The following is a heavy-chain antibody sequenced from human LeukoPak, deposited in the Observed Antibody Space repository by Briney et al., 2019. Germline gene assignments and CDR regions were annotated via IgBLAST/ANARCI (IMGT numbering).Heavy chain of an antibody. Sequence: ASVKVSCKASGYTFTSYGISWVRQAPGQGLEWMGWISAYNGNTNYAQKLQGRVTMTTDTSTSTAYMELRSLRSDDTAVYYCASNDILTSHGAFDIWGQGTMVTVSS. CDR1: GYTFTSYG. D-gene: IGHD3-9*01. J-gene: IGHJ3*02. CDR3: ASNDILTSHGAFDI. V-gene: IGHV1-18*01. CDR2: ISAYNGNT.